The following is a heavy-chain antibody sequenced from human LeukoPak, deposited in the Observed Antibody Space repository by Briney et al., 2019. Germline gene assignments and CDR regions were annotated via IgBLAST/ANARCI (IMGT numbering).Heavy chain of an antibody. Sequence: ETLSLTCAVYGGSFSGYYWSWIRQPPGKGLEWVANIKQDGSEKYYVDSVKGRFTISRDNAKNSLYLQMNSLRAEDTAVYYCARVKIAAAGTFDYWGQGTLVTVSS. J-gene: IGHJ4*02. CDR1: GGSFSGYY. CDR2: IKQDGSEK. CDR3: ARVKIAAAGTFDY. V-gene: IGHV3-7*01. D-gene: IGHD6-13*01.